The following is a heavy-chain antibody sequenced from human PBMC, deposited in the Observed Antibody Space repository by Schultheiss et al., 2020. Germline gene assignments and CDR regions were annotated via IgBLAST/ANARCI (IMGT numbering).Heavy chain of an antibody. J-gene: IGHJ6*02. CDR3: ARDLAGGTMVRYYGMDV. D-gene: IGHD3-10*01. Sequence: GGSLRLSCAASGFTFSNYDMHWVRQAPGKGLEWVAVMWFDGSEEFYGESVKGRFTISRDNSKNTLYLQMNSLRAEDTAVYYCARDLAGGTMVRYYGMDVWGQGTTVTVSS. CDR1: GFTFSNYD. CDR2: MWFDGSEE. V-gene: IGHV3-33*08.